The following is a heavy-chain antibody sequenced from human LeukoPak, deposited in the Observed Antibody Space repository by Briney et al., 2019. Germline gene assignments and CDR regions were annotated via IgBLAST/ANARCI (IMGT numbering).Heavy chain of an antibody. V-gene: IGHV1-24*01. J-gene: IGHJ4*02. D-gene: IGHD3-3*01. CDR3: ATLLASFWGVHSVPSEDY. CDR2: FGPENDVP. CDR1: ETRLTQLP. Sequence: GASVRVSCKLFETRLTQLPMRWVRQAPGAGLGWMGGFGPENDVPIYAQKYQDRLAMSTDTSTDTAYLELSTLKPDDTAVYFCATLLASFWGVHSVPSEDYWGQGTLVTVSS.